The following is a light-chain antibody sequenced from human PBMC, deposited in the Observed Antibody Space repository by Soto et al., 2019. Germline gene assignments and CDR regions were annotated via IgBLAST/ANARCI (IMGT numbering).Light chain of an antibody. CDR1: QSIDTW. CDR3: QQYSIYSRT. CDR2: KAS. V-gene: IGKV1-5*03. Sequence: DIQMTQSPSTLSASVGDRVTITCRASQSIDTWLAWYQQKPGKAPKILIYKASSLESGVPSRFCGSGSGTEFTLTISSLQPDDFATYYCQQYSIYSRTFGQGTKLEIK. J-gene: IGKJ2*01.